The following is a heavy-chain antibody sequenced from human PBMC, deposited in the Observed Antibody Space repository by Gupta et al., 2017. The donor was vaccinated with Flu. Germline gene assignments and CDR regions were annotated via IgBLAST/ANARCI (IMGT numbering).Heavy chain of an antibody. CDR2: IKQDGSEK. V-gene: IGHV3-7*01. D-gene: IGHD3-22*01. CDR3: ARVGLDPMIVVVIGALDI. CDR1: GFTFSSYW. J-gene: IGHJ3*02. Sequence: EVQLVESGGGLVQPGGSLRLSCAASGFTFSSYWMSWVRQAPGKGLEWVANIKQDGSEKYYVDSVKGRFTISRDNAKNSLYLQMNSLRAEDTAVYYCARVGLDPMIVVVIGALDIWGQGTMVTVSS.